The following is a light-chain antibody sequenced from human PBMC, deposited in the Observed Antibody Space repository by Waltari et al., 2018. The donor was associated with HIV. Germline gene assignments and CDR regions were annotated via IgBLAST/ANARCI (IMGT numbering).Light chain of an antibody. CDR2: DNH. Sequence: QSVLAQPPSISAPPGQVVSISCSGTSSNIGNNFVSWYRQVPGTAPKLVIYDNHKRPSGIPDRFSASKSGTSAALGSTGLRTWDEADYYCGTWDSSLSAVVFGGGTRLTVL. CDR1: SSNIGNNF. V-gene: IGLV1-51*01. CDR3: GTWDSSLSAVV. J-gene: IGLJ3*02.